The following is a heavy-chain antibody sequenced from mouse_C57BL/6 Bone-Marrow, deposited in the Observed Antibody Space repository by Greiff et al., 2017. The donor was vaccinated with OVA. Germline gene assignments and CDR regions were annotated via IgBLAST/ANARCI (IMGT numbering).Heavy chain of an antibody. J-gene: IGHJ2*01. Sequence: EVQLQESGAELVRPGASVKLSCTASGFNIKDDYMHWVKQRPEQGLEWIGWIDPENGDTKYASKFQGKATITADTSSNTAYMQLSSLTSEDAAVYYCTTLTTVVPSFDYWGQGTTLTVSS. CDR3: TTLTTVVPSFDY. CDR1: GFNIKDDY. V-gene: IGHV14-4*01. CDR2: IDPENGDT. D-gene: IGHD1-1*01.